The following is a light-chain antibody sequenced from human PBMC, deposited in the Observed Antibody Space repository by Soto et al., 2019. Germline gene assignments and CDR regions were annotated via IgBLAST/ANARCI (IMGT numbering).Light chain of an antibody. J-gene: IGKJ2*01. V-gene: IGKV2-24*01. CDR1: QSLVHIDGNTY. CDR3: MQATQSYT. Sequence: DIVLTQTRLSSPVTLGQPASISCRSSQSLVHIDGNTYFNWLQQRPGQPPRLLIYKISNRFPGVPDIISGSGAVTDFTLKISRVKPDDVGVYYCMQATQSYTFGQGTRLEIK. CDR2: KIS.